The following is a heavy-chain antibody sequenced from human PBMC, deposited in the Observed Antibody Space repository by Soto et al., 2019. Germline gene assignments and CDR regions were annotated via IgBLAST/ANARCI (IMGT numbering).Heavy chain of an antibody. CDR1: GGSVSSGSYY. J-gene: IGHJ5*02. V-gene: IGHV4-61*01. CDR2: IYYSGST. Sequence: SETLSLTCTVSGGSVSSGSYYWSWIRQPPGKGLEWIGYIYYSGSTNYNPSLKSRVTISVDTSKNQFSLKLSSVTAADTAVYYCARVPHCISTSCYLFDWFDPWGQGTLVTVSS. CDR3: ARVPHCISTSCYLFDWFDP. D-gene: IGHD2-2*01.